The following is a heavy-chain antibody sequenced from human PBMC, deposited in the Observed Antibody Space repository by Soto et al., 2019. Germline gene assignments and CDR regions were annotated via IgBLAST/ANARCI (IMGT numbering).Heavy chain of an antibody. J-gene: IGHJ4*02. CDR2: IHYSGRT. D-gene: IGHD1-26*01. CDR1: NGSIIGFY. Sequence: SETLSRICSVSNGSIIGFYWTWIRQPPGKILEWIGYIHYSGRTDYNPSLTSRATMSVDTSKNQFSLNLKSITAADTAVYYCVRVGVGIGNHFDSWGRGTLVTVSS. V-gene: IGHV4-59*12. CDR3: VRVGVGIGNHFDS.